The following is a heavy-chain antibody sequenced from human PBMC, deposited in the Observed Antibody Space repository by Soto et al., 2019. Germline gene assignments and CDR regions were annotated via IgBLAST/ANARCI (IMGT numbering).Heavy chain of an antibody. Sequence: GGSLRLSCAASGFTFSSYAMSWVRQAPGKGLEWVSAISGSGGSTYYADSVKGRFTISRDNSKNTLYLQMNSLRAEDTAVYYCAKGRGRITIFGVVKPRFYYYGMDVWGQGTTVTVSS. V-gene: IGHV3-23*01. J-gene: IGHJ6*02. CDR3: AKGRGRITIFGVVKPRFYYYGMDV. CDR2: ISGSGGST. CDR1: GFTFSSYA. D-gene: IGHD3-3*01.